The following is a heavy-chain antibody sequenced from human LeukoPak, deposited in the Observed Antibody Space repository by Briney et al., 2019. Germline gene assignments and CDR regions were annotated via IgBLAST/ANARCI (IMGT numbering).Heavy chain of an antibody. J-gene: IGHJ1*01. CDR3: AKGWGQVPASIFGH. CDR2: ISGSGGST. D-gene: IGHD2-2*01. V-gene: IGHV3-23*01. CDR1: GFTFSSYA. Sequence: GGSLRLSCAASGFTFSSYAMSWVRQAPGKGLEWVSAISGSGGSTYYADSVKGRFTISRDTSRNTLFLQMNSLRTEDTAVYYCAKGWGQVPASIFGHWGQGTLVTVSS.